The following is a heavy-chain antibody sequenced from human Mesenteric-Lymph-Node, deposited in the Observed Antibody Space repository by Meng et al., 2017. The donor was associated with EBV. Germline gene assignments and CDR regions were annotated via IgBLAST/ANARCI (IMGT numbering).Heavy chain of an antibody. V-gene: IGHV4-34*02. Sequence: QGQLQQWGGGLLKPSETLFLTCAVFGESFTPYFWSWIRQPPGKGLEWIGEISHGGSINYNPSLKSRLTISVDTSNNLFSLKLSSVTAADTAVYYCARAGSSGYSSFDYWGQGILVTVSS. CDR1: GESFTPYF. D-gene: IGHD3-22*01. J-gene: IGHJ4*02. CDR3: ARAGSSGYSSFDY. CDR2: ISHGGSI.